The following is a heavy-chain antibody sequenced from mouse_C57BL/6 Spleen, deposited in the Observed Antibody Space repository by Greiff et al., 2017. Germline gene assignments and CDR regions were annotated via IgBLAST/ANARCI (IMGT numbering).Heavy chain of an antibody. CDR3: ARHGYYAMGD. J-gene: IGHJ4*01. Sequence: VQLQQSGAELVKPGASVKMSCKASGYTFTSYWITWVKQRPGQGLEWIGDIYPGSGSTNYNEKFKSKATLTVDTSSSPAYIQISSLTSEDSAVYYCARHGYYAMGDWGQGTSVTVSS. CDR2: IYPGSGST. CDR1: GYTFTSYW. V-gene: IGHV1-55*01.